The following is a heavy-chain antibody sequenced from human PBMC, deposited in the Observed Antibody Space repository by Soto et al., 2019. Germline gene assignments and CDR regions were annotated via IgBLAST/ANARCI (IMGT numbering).Heavy chain of an antibody. CDR2: ITSSSTTI. Sequence: PVGSLRLSCAASGFTFSTYSMNWVRQAPERGLEWVSYITSSSTTIYYADSVKGRFTISRDNAKNSLYLQMNSLRAEDTAVYYCARSVGGSYPYWGQGTLVTVSS. CDR3: ARSVGGSYPY. J-gene: IGHJ4*02. D-gene: IGHD1-26*01. CDR1: GFTFSTYS. V-gene: IGHV3-48*01.